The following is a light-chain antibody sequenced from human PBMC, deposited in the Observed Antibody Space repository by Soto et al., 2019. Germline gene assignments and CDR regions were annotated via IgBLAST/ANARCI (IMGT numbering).Light chain of an antibody. J-gene: IGKJ4*01. Sequence: DIQMTQSPSTLSASVGDRVTITCRASQSISSWLAWYQHKPGKAPNLLIYKASSLESGVPSRFSGSGSGTEFTLTVSSLQPDDLATYYCQQYDSYPLTLGGGTKVDIK. CDR1: QSISSW. CDR3: QQYDSYPLT. V-gene: IGKV1-5*03. CDR2: KAS.